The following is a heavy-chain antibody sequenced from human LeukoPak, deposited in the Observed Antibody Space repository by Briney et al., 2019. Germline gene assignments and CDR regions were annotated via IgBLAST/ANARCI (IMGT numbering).Heavy chain of an antibody. CDR2: INPNSGGT. J-gene: IGHJ3*02. V-gene: IGHV1-2*02. CDR3: ASSSGSYFTAFDI. Sequence: ASVKVSCKASGYVFTGYYMHWVRQAPGQGLEWMGWINPNSGGTNYAQKFQGRVTMTRDTSISTAYMELSRLRSDDTAVYYCASSSGSYFTAFDIWGQGTMVTVSS. CDR1: GYVFTGYY. D-gene: IGHD1-26*01.